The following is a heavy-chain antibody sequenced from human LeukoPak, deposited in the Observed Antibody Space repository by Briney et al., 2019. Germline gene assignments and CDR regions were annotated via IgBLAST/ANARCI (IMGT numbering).Heavy chain of an antibody. J-gene: IGHJ4*02. Sequence: GGSLRLSCAASGFTFSSYWISWVRQAPGKGLEWVANIKGDGSEKYYVDSVKGRFTISRDNTQNSLYLQMNSLRAEDTAVYYCAKFNTWDGLSYFDFWGQGTLVTVSS. CDR1: GFTFSSYW. D-gene: IGHD2/OR15-2a*01. CDR2: IKGDGSEK. V-gene: IGHV3-7*01. CDR3: AKFNTWDGLSYFDF.